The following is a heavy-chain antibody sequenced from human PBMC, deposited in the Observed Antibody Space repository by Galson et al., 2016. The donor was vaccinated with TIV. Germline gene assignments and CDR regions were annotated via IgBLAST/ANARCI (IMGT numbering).Heavy chain of an antibody. CDR2: LYPGDSHA. V-gene: IGHV5-51*01. J-gene: IGHJ4*02. Sequence: QSGAEVKKPGESLKISCKGSGYSFTSYYIAWVRQMPGKGLEWMGILYPGDSHARYSPSFQGQVTISADKSIRTAYLQWSSLKASDTAIYYCARDSGVFCRRASCFEWLDYWGQGTLVTVSS. CDR1: GYSFTSYY. D-gene: IGHD3-3*01. CDR3: ARDSGVFCRRASCFEWLDY.